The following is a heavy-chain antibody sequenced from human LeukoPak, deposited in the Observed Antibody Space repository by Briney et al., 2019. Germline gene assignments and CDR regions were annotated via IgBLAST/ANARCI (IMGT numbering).Heavy chain of an antibody. D-gene: IGHD5-18*01. V-gene: IGHV5-10-1*01. Sequence: PGEPLKISCKGSGYSFTSYWISWVRQMPGKGLEWMRRIDPGDSYTNYSPSFQGHVTISADKSISTAYLQWSSLKASDSAMYYCARQRSRVRWGSFDYYYGMDVWGQGTTVTVSS. CDR2: IDPGDSYT. CDR1: GYSFTSYW. J-gene: IGHJ6*02. CDR3: ARQRSRVRWGSFDYYYGMDV.